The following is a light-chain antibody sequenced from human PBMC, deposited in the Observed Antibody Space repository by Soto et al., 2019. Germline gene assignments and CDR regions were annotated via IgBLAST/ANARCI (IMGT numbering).Light chain of an antibody. Sequence: EIVMTQSPATLSVSPGERATLSCRASQSISSNLAWYQQKPGQAPRLLMFRTSSRATGFPARFRGSGSGTEFNLPISSLQSEDFGVYYCQQYNNWPRANFGGGTKVEIK. CDR3: QQYNNWPRAN. J-gene: IGKJ4*01. CDR1: QSISSN. CDR2: RTS. V-gene: IGKV3-15*01.